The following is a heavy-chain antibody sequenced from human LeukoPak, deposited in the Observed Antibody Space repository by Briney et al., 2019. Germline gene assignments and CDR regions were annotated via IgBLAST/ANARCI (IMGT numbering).Heavy chain of an antibody. D-gene: IGHD6-19*01. CDR2: ISSSGSTI. Sequence: GGSLRLSCAASGFTFSSYEMNWVRQAPGKGLEWVSYISSSGSTIYYADSVKGRFTISRDNAKNSLYLQMNSLRAEDTAVYYCARGGHRAVAGTFDYWGQGTLVTASS. V-gene: IGHV3-48*03. J-gene: IGHJ4*02. CDR1: GFTFSSYE. CDR3: ARGGHRAVAGTFDY.